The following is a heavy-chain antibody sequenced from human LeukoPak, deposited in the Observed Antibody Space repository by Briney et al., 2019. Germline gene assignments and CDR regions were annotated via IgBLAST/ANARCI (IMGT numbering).Heavy chain of an antibody. CDR1: GFSFSSYG. CDR3: AKDLLGYCSGGSCYSAFDI. D-gene: IGHD2-15*01. CDR2: IQYDGTTK. V-gene: IGHV3-30*02. J-gene: IGHJ3*02. Sequence: GGSLRLSCAASGFSFSSYGMHWVRQTPGKGLEWVASIQYDGTTKFYPDSVKGRFTISRDTSKNTLYLQMNSLRAEDTAVYYCAKDLLGYCSGGSCYSAFDIWGQGTMVTVSS.